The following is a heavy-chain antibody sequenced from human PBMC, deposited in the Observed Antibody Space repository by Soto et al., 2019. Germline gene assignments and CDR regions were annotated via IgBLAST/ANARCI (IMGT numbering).Heavy chain of an antibody. CDR3: VRHSDYDLLTGYSGYFDF. J-gene: IGHJ4*02. D-gene: IGHD3-9*01. Sequence: SQTLSLTCSVSGGSINNYYWSWIRQPPGKGLEWLGFIYYDGDTNYNPSLRGRLTMSVDTSKDQFSLTLRSVSAADTALYFCVRHSDYDLLTGYSGYFDFCGQGALVPVSS. CDR1: GGSINNYY. V-gene: IGHV4-59*08. CDR2: IYYDGDT.